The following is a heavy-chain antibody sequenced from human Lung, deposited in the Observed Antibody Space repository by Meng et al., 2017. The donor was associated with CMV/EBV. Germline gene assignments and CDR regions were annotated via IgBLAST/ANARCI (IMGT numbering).Heavy chain of an antibody. D-gene: IGHD4-17*01. V-gene: IGHV6-1*01. CDR3: AIEGPTVTPFDY. J-gene: IGHJ4*02. CDR2: TYYRSKWYN. Sequence: SQTLSLTCAISGDSVSSNSAAWNWTRQSPSRGLEWLGRTYYRSKWYNDYAVSVKSRITINPDTSKNQFSLQLNSVTPEETAVYYCAIEGPTVTPFDYWGQGTLVTVSS. CDR1: GDSVSSNSAA.